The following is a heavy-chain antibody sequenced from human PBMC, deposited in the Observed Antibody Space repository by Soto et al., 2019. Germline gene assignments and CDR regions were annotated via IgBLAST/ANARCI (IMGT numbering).Heavy chain of an antibody. Sequence: QVQLQESGPGLVKPSQTLSLTCTVSGGSISSGGYYWSWIRQHPGKGLEWIGYIYYSGSTYYNPSLKSRATISVDTSKNQFSLKLSSVTAADTAVYYCARGRYSSSWTLDYWGQGTLVTVSS. CDR3: ARGRYSSSWTLDY. D-gene: IGHD6-13*01. CDR2: IYYSGST. CDR1: GGSISSGGYY. J-gene: IGHJ4*02. V-gene: IGHV4-31*03.